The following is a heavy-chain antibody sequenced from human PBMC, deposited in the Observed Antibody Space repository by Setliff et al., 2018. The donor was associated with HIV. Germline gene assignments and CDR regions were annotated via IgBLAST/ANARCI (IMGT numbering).Heavy chain of an antibody. CDR3: VKDRTYMAFDI. CDR1: GFTFTSHS. V-gene: IGHV3-21*04. D-gene: IGHD1-20*01. CDR2: ISGSGTYT. J-gene: IGHJ3*02. Sequence: GGSLRLSCVTSGFTFTSHSMNWVRLRPGKGLEWVASISGSGTYTHYADSVRGRFTVSRDNAKNSLYLQMNSLRAADTAVYYCVKDRTYMAFDIWGQGTMVTVSS.